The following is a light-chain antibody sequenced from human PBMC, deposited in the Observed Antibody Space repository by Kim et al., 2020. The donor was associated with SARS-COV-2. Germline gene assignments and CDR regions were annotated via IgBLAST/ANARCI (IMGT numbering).Light chain of an antibody. J-gene: IGKJ4*01. CDR2: DAS. Sequence: PGETATLSCRASQYIGDWLAWYQQRPGQAPRLLICDASNRAPGIPARVSGSGSGTDFTLTIRSLEPEDLGVYYCQQRRDWPLAFGGGTKVDIK. V-gene: IGKV3-11*01. CDR1: QYIGDW. CDR3: QQRRDWPLA.